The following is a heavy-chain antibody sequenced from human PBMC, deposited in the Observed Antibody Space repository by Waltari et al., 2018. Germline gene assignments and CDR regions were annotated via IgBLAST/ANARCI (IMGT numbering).Heavy chain of an antibody. Sequence: EVQLVESGGGLVKPGGSLRLSCAASGFTFSNAWMRWVRQAPGKGLEWVGRIKSKTDGGTTDYAAPVKGRFTISRDDSKNTLYLQMNSLKTEDTAVYYCTTDRLAYCGGDCYPPFDYWGQGTLVTISS. CDR2: IKSKTDGGTT. CDR1: GFTFSNAW. V-gene: IGHV3-15*01. CDR3: TTDRLAYCGGDCYPPFDY. D-gene: IGHD2-21*02. J-gene: IGHJ4*02.